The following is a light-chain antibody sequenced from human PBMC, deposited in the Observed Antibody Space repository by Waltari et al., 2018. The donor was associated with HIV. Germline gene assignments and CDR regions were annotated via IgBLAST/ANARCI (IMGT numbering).Light chain of an antibody. Sequence: QSVLTQPPSASGTPGQRVTISCSGRSPHLGTTYVYCYQQLPGMAPTLLIYKDDQRPSGVPDRFSGSQSGTSASLTIIGLRSEDEGDYYCAAWDGSLRAWVFGAGTKLTVL. V-gene: IGLV1-47*01. CDR2: KDD. J-gene: IGLJ3*02. CDR1: SPHLGTTY. CDR3: AAWDGSLRAWV.